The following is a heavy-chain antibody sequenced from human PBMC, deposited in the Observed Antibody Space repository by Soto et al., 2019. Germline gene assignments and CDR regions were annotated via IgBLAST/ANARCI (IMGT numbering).Heavy chain of an antibody. CDR2: ISYDGTYK. J-gene: IGHJ6*02. CDR3: ANEVDVAFSSLQYGMDV. V-gene: IGHV3-30*14. Sequence: QVQLVESGGGVVQPGRSLRLSCAASGFTFNNFAMHWVRQAPGKGLEWVAFISYDGTYKYYADSVRGRFTVYRDNSKSTLFRQMNSLKFEDTAVYVCANEVDVAFSSLQYGMDVWGQGTTVTVSS. CDR1: GFTFNNFA. D-gene: IGHD5-12*01.